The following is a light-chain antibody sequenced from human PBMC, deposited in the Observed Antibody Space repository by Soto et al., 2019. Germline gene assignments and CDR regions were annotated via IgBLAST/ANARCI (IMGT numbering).Light chain of an antibody. CDR1: QSVSSSY. Sequence: EIVLTQSPGTLSLSPGERATLSCRASQSVSSSYLAWYQQKPGQAPRLLIYGASSRATGIPDRFSGSGSGTDFTLTISRLEPEDFAVYYSQQYGSSQTFGQGTKVEIK. J-gene: IGKJ1*01. V-gene: IGKV3-20*01. CDR3: QQYGSSQT. CDR2: GAS.